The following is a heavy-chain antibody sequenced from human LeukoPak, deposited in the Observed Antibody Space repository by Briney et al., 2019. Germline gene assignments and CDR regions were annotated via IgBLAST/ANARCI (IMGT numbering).Heavy chain of an antibody. CDR3: ADMGTTDY. D-gene: IGHD1-14*01. CDR2: IYHSGST. CDR1: GYSISNGYY. V-gene: IGHV4-38-2*02. Sequence: SETLSLTCTVSGYSISNGYYWGWIRQPPGKGLEWIGSIYHSGSTNYNPSLKSRVSISVDKSKNQFSLKLSSVTAADTAVYYCADMGTTDYWGQGTLVTVSS. J-gene: IGHJ4*02.